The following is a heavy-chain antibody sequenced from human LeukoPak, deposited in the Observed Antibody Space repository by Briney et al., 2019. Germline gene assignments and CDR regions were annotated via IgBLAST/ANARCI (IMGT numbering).Heavy chain of an antibody. J-gene: IGHJ4*02. Sequence: GGPLRLSCAASGFTFSSYAMSWVRQAPGKGLEWVSAISGSGGSTYYADSVKGRFTISRDNSKNTLYLQMNSLRAEDTAVYYCANGRYGDYFDYWGQGTLVTVSS. V-gene: IGHV3-23*01. CDR1: GFTFSSYA. D-gene: IGHD4/OR15-4a*01. CDR3: ANGRYGDYFDY. CDR2: ISGSGGST.